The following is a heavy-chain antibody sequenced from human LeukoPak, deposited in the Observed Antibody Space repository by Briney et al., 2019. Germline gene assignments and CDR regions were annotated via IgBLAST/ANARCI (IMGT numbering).Heavy chain of an antibody. D-gene: IGHD3-22*01. CDR3: ARHYYDSTGYYYFDY. CDR1: GDAITGSTYY. Sequence: SETLSLTCTVSGDAITGSTYYWGWIRLPPGKGLEWIGSMYYSGKTYYNPSLKSRVTISADTSKNLFSLKLSSVTAADTAVYYCARHYYDSTGYYYFDYWGRGTLVTVSS. V-gene: IGHV4-39*02. CDR2: MYYSGKT. J-gene: IGHJ4*02.